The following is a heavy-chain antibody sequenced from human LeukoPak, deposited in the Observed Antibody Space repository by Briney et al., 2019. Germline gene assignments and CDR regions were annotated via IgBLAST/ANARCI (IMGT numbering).Heavy chain of an antibody. CDR2: IYYSGST. D-gene: IGHD6-13*01. CDR3: ATLARGYSSSWYISH. J-gene: IGHJ1*01. Sequence: SQTLSLTCTVSGGSISSGGYYWSWIRQHPGKGLEWIGYIYYSGSTYYNPSLKSRVTISVDTSKNQLSLKLSSVTAADTAVYYCATLARGYSSSWYISHWGQGTLVTVSS. V-gene: IGHV4-31*03. CDR1: GGSISSGGYY.